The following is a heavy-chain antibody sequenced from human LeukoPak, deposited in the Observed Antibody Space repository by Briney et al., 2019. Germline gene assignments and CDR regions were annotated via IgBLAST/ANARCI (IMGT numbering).Heavy chain of an antibody. Sequence: QAGGSLRLSCAASGFTFSSYGMSWVRQAPGKGLEWVSAISTSGGSTYYADSVKGRFTISRDNSKNTLSLQMNSLRAEDTAVYYCARDYYDGIGYYYEDYWGRGTLVTVSS. D-gene: IGHD3-22*01. CDR2: ISTSGGST. J-gene: IGHJ4*02. V-gene: IGHV3-23*01. CDR3: ARDYYDGIGYYYEDY. CDR1: GFTFSSYG.